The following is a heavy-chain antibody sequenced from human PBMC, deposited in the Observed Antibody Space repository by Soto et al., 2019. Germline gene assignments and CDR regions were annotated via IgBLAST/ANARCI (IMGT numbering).Heavy chain of an antibody. J-gene: IGHJ5*02. Sequence: PGGSLRLSCAASGFTFSSYSMNWVRQAPGKGLEWVSYISSSSSTIYYADSVKGRFTISRDNAKNSLYLQMNSLRAEDTAVYYCARDRTKKIPITIFGVVRSSHTNWFDPWGQGTLVTVSS. CDR3: ARDRTKKIPITIFGVVRSSHTNWFDP. D-gene: IGHD3-3*01. V-gene: IGHV3-48*01. CDR2: ISSSSSTI. CDR1: GFTFSSYS.